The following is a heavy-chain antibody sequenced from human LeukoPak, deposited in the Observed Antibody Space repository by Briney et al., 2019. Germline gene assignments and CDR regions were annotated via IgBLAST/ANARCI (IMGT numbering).Heavy chain of an antibody. V-gene: IGHV5-51*01. D-gene: IGHD2-2*01. CDR3: ARRHCSSTSCWYYWFDP. J-gene: IGHJ5*02. CDR1: GYSFTSYW. CDR2: IYPGDSDT. Sequence: GESLKISCKGSGYSFTSYWIGWVRQMPGKGLEWMGIIYPGDSDTRYSPSFQGQVTISADKSISTAYLQWSSLKASDTAMYYCARRHCSSTSCWYYWFDPWGQGTLVTVSS.